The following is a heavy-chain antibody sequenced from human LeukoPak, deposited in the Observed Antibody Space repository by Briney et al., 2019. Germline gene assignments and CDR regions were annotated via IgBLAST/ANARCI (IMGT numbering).Heavy chain of an antibody. V-gene: IGHV1-8*01. CDR1: GYPFTSYD. CDR2: MNPNSGNT. J-gene: IGHJ4*02. CDR3: ARGNYDFWSSYYTGLVYFDY. D-gene: IGHD3-3*01. Sequence: ASVKVSCKASGYPFTSYDINWVRQATGQGLEWMGWMNPNSGNTGYAQKFQGRVTMTRNTSISTAYMELSSLRSEDTAVYYCARGNYDFWSSYYTGLVYFDYWGQGTLVTVSS.